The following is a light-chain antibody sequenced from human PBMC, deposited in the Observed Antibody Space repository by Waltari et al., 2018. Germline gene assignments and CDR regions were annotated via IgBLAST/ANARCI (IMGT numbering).Light chain of an antibody. CDR3: GSWDSSLSAHYV. Sequence: QSVLTQPPSVSAAPGQKVTISCSGSTSNIGNNYVSWYRQLPGTAPKLLIYDNNTRPSGSPARFSGSKSGTSATLGITGLQTGDEADYYCGSWDSSLSAHYVFGTGTKVTVL. CDR2: DNN. CDR1: TSNIGNNY. J-gene: IGLJ1*01. V-gene: IGLV1-51*01.